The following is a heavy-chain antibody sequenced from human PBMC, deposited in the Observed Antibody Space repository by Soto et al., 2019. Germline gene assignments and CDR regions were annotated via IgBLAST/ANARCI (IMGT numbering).Heavy chain of an antibody. Sequence: QVPLVQSGAEVKKPGASVKVSCKASGYTFTSYDINWVRQATGQGLEWMGWMNPNSGNTGYAQKFQGRVTMTRNTSIRTAYMELSSLRSDDTAVYYSARVGDCSGGSGYEFDYWGQGSLVTV. D-gene: IGHD2-15*01. V-gene: IGHV1-8*01. CDR3: ARVGDCSGGSGYEFDY. J-gene: IGHJ4*02. CDR2: MNPNSGNT. CDR1: GYTFTSYD.